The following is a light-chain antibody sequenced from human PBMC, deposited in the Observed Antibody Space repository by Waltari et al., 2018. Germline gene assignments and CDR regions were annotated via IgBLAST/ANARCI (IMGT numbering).Light chain of an antibody. J-gene: IGLJ1*01. CDR3: CSFTTSSSLV. CDR2: DVS. Sequence: QSALTQPASVSGSPGQSIAISCTGTSSNVGGYNYVSWYQQHPGKAPKFFIYDVSNRPSGVSDRVCGSKSGNTASLTISGLQAEDEADYYCCSFTTSSSLVFGTGTKVTVL. V-gene: IGLV2-14*03. CDR1: SSNVGGYNY.